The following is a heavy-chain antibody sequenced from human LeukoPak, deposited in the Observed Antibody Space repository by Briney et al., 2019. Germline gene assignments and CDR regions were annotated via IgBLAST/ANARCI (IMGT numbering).Heavy chain of an antibody. CDR2: ISSSSSYI. D-gene: IGHD5-18*01. CDR3: ARDFYTAMVPNDY. J-gene: IGHJ4*02. Sequence: GGSLRLSCAASGFTFSSYSTNWVRQAPGKGLEWVSSISSSSSYIYYADSVKGRFTISRDNAKNSLYLQMNSLRAEDTAVYYCARDFYTAMVPNDYWGQGTLVTVSS. V-gene: IGHV3-21*01. CDR1: GFTFSSYS.